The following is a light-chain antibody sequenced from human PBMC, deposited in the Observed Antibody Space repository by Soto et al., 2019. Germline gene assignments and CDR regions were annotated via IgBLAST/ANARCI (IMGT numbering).Light chain of an antibody. CDR2: DAS. V-gene: IGKV1-5*01. J-gene: IGKJ1*01. CDR1: QSISSW. CDR3: QQYNSYTWT. Sequence: PSSLSASLGDKVTITCLASQSISSWLAWYQQKPGTAPKILIYDASSLESGVPSRFSGSGSGTEFTLTISSLQPDDFATYYCQQYNSYTWTFGQGTKVDIK.